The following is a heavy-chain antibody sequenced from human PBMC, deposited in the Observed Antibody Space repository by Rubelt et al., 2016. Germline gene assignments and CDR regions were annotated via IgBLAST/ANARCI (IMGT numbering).Heavy chain of an antibody. CDR2: IYHSGST. V-gene: IGHV4-59*01. CDR1: GGSISSYY. CDR3: ARVSMMGGKVDY. D-gene: IGHD1-26*01. Sequence: QVQLQESGPGLVKPSETLSLTCTVSGGSISSYYWSWIRQPPGKRLEWIGYIYHSGSTNYSPSLKGRITMSVDTSKNQCSLKLSSLTAADTAAYYCARVSMMGGKVDYWGQGTLVTVSS. J-gene: IGHJ4*02.